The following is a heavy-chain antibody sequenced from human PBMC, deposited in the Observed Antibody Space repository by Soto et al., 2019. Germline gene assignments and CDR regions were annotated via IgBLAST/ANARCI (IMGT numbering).Heavy chain of an antibody. V-gene: IGHV1-46*03. CDR1: GYTFTSYY. Sequence: EASVKVSCKASGYTFTSYYMHWVRQAPGQGLEWMGIINPSGGSTFYAQKFQGRATMTRDTSASTVYMELSSLRSEDTAVYYCARAAPEYYGPGSHPYYHYSMDVWGQGTTVTVSS. D-gene: IGHD3-10*01. CDR3: ARAAPEYYGPGSHPYYHYSMDV. J-gene: IGHJ6*02. CDR2: INPSGGST.